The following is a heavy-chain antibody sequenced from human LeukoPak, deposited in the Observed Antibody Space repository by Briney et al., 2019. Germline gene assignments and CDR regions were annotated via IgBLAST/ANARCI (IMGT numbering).Heavy chain of an antibody. Sequence: TLSLTCGVSGGSVTSTNYWTWVRQPPGKGLEWIGGVNLQGFTNYNPSLMGRVAISVDTSENHISLQLTSVTAADTAVYYCAREGGPYRPLDYSGQGTLVTVSS. CDR3: AREGGPYRPLDY. V-gene: IGHV4-4*02. CDR1: GGSVTSTNY. J-gene: IGHJ4*02. CDR2: VNLQGFT.